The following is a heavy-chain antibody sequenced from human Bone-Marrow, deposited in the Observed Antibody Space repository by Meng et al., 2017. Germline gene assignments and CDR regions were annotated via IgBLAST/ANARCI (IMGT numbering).Heavy chain of an antibody. CDR3: ARGYCSGGSCYDY. CDR2: IYYSGST. J-gene: IGHJ4*02. D-gene: IGHD2-15*01. CDR1: GGSISSYY. Sequence: ESLKISCTVSGGSISSYYWSWIRQPPGKGLEWIGYIYYSGSTNYNPSLKSRVTISVDTSKNQFSLKLSSVTAADTAVYYCARGYCSGGSCYDYWGQGTLVTVSS. V-gene: IGHV4-59*01.